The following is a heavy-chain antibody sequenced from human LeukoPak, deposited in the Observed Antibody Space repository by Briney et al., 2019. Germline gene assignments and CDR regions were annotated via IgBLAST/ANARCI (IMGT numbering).Heavy chain of an antibody. Sequence: GASVKVSCKASGYTFTGYYMHWVRQAPGQGLEWMGWINPNSGGTNYAQKFQGRVTMTRDTSISTAYMELSRLISDDTAVYYCARRGEWLPLVDWFDPWGQGTLVTVSS. J-gene: IGHJ5*02. CDR1: GYTFTGYY. V-gene: IGHV1-2*02. D-gene: IGHD5-24*01. CDR2: INPNSGGT. CDR3: ARRGEWLPLVDWFDP.